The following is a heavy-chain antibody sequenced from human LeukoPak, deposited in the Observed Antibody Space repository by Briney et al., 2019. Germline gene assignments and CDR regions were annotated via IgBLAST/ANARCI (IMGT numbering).Heavy chain of an antibody. CDR2: INPNSGGT. CDR1: GYTFTGYY. V-gene: IGHV1-2*04. Sequence: GASVKVSCKASGYTFTGYYMHWVRQAPGQGLEWMGWINPNSGGTNYAQKFQGWVTMTGDTSISTAYMELSRLRSDDTAVYYCAVATVTASYYYYGMDVWGQGTTVTVSS. J-gene: IGHJ6*02. D-gene: IGHD4-11*01. CDR3: AVATVTASYYYYGMDV.